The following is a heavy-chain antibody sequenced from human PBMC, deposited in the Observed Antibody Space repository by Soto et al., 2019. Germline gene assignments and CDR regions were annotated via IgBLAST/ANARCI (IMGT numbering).Heavy chain of an antibody. CDR3: ARGDCVGGTCYSLAGSFYYYMDV. CDR1: GFTFGNYW. Sequence: EVQLVESGGGLVQPGGSLRLSCAASGFTFGNYWMYWVRQAPGKGLVWVSRINSDGSVSSYADSVKGRLTISRDNVKNTLYLQMDRRKVEDTAVYYCARGDCVGGTCYSLAGSFYYYMDVWGKGTTVTVFS. V-gene: IGHV3-74*01. J-gene: IGHJ6*03. CDR2: INSDGSVS. D-gene: IGHD2-15*01.